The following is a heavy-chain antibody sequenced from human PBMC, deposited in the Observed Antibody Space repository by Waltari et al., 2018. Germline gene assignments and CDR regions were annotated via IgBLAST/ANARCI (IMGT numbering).Heavy chain of an antibody. D-gene: IGHD5-12*01. CDR2: ISGSGGST. J-gene: IGHJ4*02. CDR3: AKSTDIVATTAHF. Sequence: EVQLLESGGGLVQPGGSLRLSCAASGFTFSSYAMSWVRQAPGKGLEWVSAISGSGGSTYYADPVKGRLTISRDNSKNTLYLQMNSLRAEDTAVYYCAKSTDIVATTAHFWGQGTLVTVSS. V-gene: IGHV3-23*01. CDR1: GFTFSSYA.